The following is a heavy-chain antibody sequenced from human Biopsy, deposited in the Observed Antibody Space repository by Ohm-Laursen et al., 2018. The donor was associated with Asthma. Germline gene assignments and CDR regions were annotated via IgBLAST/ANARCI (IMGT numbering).Heavy chain of an antibody. V-gene: IGHV1-69*13. CDR3: ARDYDGDYVQRHLPLAY. CDR2: IIPFYGTA. D-gene: IGHD4-17*01. Sequence: AASVKVSCNASGGTFSTFGISWVRQAPGQGLEWMGRIIPFYGTATYAQNFQGRLTLTADESTSTAYMELSSLRSEDTAVYFCARDYDGDYVQRHLPLAYWGQGTLVTVSS. J-gene: IGHJ4*02. CDR1: GGTFSTFG.